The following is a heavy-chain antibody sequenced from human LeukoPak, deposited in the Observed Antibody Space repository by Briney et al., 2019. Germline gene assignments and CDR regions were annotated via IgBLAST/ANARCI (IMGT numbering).Heavy chain of an antibody. V-gene: IGHV3-11*06. CDR3: ARDLGYCSGGSCSEENWFDP. J-gene: IGHJ5*02. D-gene: IGHD2-15*01. Sequence: GGSLRLSCAASGFTFSDYYMSWIRLAPGKGLEWVSYISSSSSYTNYADSVKGRFTISRDNAKNSLYLQMNSLRAEDTAVYYCARDLGYCSGGSCSEENWFDPWGRGTLVTVSS. CDR2: ISSSSSYT. CDR1: GFTFSDYY.